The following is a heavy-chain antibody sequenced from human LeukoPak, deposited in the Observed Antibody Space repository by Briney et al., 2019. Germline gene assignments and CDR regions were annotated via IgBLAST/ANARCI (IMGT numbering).Heavy chain of an antibody. V-gene: IGHV3-66*01. D-gene: IGHD6-6*01. CDR2: IYSGGST. J-gene: IGHJ4*02. Sequence: GGSLRLSCAASGVTVGNNYMNWVRQALGKGLEWVSLIYSGGSTHYADSVKGRFTISRDNSKNTLYLQMNSLRVDDTAVYYCARDPPAVAANTYGWGQGTLVTVSS. CDR1: GVTVGNNY. CDR3: ARDPPAVAANTYG.